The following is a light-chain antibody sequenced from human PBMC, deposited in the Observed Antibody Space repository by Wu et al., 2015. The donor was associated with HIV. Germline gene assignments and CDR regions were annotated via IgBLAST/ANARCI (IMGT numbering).Light chain of an antibody. J-gene: IGKJ1*01. CDR1: QSVSSSY. CDR2: AAS. Sequence: EIVLTQSPGTLSLSPGERATLSCRASQSVSSSYLAWYQQKPGQAPRLLIYAASSRATGVPDRFSGSGSGTDFILTIGRLEPEDFAVYYCQQYGNSRTFGQGTKVEIK. V-gene: IGKV3-20*01. CDR3: QQYGNSRT.